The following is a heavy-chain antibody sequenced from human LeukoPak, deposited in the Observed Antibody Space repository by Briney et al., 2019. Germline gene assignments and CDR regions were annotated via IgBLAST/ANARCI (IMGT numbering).Heavy chain of an antibody. Sequence: GESLKISCKGSGYSFANYWIGWVRQMPGKGLEWMGIIYPGDSDSRYSPSFQGQVTISADKSISTAYLQWSSLKASDTAMYYCARIRGSGGWYFDLWGRGTLVTVSS. CDR3: ARIRGSGGWYFDL. V-gene: IGHV5-51*01. CDR1: GYSFANYW. D-gene: IGHD2-15*01. J-gene: IGHJ2*01. CDR2: IYPGDSDS.